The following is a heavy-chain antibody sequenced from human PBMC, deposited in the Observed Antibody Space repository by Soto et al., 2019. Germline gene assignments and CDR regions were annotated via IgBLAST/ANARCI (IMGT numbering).Heavy chain of an antibody. D-gene: IGHD6-19*01. CDR3: ARRLYSSGWYGDYFDY. Sequence: PPETLSHTLTVSAGTLSSSSYYGCSIHQPQGKGLEWIGSIYHSGSTYYNPSLKSRVTISVDTSKNQFSLKLRSVTAADTAVYYCARRLYSSGWYGDYFDYWGQGTLVIVS. CDR2: IYHSGST. V-gene: IGHV4-39*01. J-gene: IGHJ4*02. CDR1: AGTLSSSSYY.